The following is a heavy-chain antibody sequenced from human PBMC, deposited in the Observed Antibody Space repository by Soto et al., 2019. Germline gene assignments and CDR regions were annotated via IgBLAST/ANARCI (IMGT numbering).Heavy chain of an antibody. V-gene: IGHV4-59*08. CDR2: IYYSGST. CDR1: GGSISSYY. D-gene: IGHD1-7*01. CDR3: AKNWNYVHAFDI. J-gene: IGHJ3*02. Sequence: SETLSLTCTVSGGSISSYYWSWIRQPPGKGLEWIGCIYYSGSTNYNPSLKSRVTISVDTSKNQFSLKLSSVTAADTAVYYCAKNWNYVHAFDIWGQGTMVTVSS.